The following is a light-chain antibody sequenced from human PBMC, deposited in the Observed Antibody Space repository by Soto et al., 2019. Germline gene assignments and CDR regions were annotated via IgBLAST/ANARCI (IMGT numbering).Light chain of an antibody. Sequence: EIEMTQSPATLSVSPGERATLSCRASQTVNKNVAWFQQKPGQAPRLLIYDVSTRATGIPARFGGRGSGTAFTLTISSLQSEDSAIYYCQQYNKWWTFGQGTKVEIK. V-gene: IGKV3-15*01. CDR1: QTVNKN. CDR3: QQYNKWWT. J-gene: IGKJ1*01. CDR2: DVS.